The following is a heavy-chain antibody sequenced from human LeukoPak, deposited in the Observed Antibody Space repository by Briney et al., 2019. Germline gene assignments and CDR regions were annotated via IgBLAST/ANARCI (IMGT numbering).Heavy chain of an antibody. CDR2: MNPNSGNT. V-gene: IGHV1-8*02. CDR1: GGTFSSYA. Sequence: ASVKVSCKASGGTFSSYAISWVRQAPGQGLKWMGWMNPNSGNTGYAQKFQGRVTMTRNSSISTAYMELSSLRSEDTAVYYCARGQLGYSSGCDYWGQGTLVTVSS. J-gene: IGHJ4*02. D-gene: IGHD6-19*01. CDR3: ARGQLGYSSGCDY.